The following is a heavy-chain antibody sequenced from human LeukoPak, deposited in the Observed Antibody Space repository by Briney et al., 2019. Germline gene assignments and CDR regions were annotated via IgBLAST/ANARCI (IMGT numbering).Heavy chain of an antibody. V-gene: IGHV3-64*01. J-gene: IGHJ4*02. D-gene: IGHD2-15*01. Sequence: GGSLRLSCAASGFTFSSYAMSWVRQAPGKGLEYVSAISSNGGSTYYANSVKGRFTISRDNSKNTLYLQMGSLRAEDMAVYYCARGCSGGSCYVYWGQGTLVTVSS. CDR3: ARGCSGGSCYVY. CDR2: ISSNGGST. CDR1: GFTFSSYA.